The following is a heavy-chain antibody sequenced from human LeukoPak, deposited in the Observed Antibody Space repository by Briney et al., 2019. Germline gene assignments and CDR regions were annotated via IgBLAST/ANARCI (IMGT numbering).Heavy chain of an antibody. D-gene: IGHD2-8*02. J-gene: IGHJ3*02. Sequence: SETLSLTCTVSGDSISSSVFYWAWIRQSPGKGLEWIANIYCNSGVTSYNPSHQRRVTISRDTSNNQFSLRLGSVTAADTAVYYCARDLDYWSAFDIWGQGTMVTVSS. CDR1: GDSISSSVFY. V-gene: IGHV4-39*07. CDR3: ARDLDYWSAFDI. CDR2: IYCNSGVT.